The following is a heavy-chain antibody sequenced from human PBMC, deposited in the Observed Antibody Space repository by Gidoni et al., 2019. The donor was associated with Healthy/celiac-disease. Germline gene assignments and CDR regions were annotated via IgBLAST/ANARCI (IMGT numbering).Heavy chain of an antibody. V-gene: IGHV5-10-1*03. CDR1: GYSFTSYW. CDR2: IDPSDSKT. J-gene: IGHJ5*02. Sequence: EVQLVQSGAEVKKPGESLRISCKGSGYSFTSYWIRGVRQMPGKGLEWMGRIDPSDSKTNSSPSSKAKVTISADNPIRTPYLKWSSLKASDTAMYYCARHRDSSSWLENWFDPWGQGTLSPSPQ. D-gene: IGHD6-13*01. CDR3: ARHRDSSSWLENWFDP.